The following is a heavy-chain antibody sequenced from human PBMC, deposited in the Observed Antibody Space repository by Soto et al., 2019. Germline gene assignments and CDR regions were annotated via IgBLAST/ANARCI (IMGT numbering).Heavy chain of an antibody. CDR1: GGSMSSSNW. V-gene: IGHV4-4*02. CDR2: THHSGRT. D-gene: IGHD1-1*01. Sequence: SETLSLTCIVSGGSMSSSNWWNWVRQPPGKGLEWIGETHHSGRTNYNPSHKSRVIISVDKSKNQFSLNLSSVSAADTAVYYCARLPGFRTHPPFDYWGQGALVTVSS. J-gene: IGHJ4*02. CDR3: ARLPGFRTHPPFDY.